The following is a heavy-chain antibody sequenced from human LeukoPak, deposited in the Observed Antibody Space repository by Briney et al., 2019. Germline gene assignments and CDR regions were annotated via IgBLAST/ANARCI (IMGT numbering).Heavy chain of an antibody. Sequence: GGSLRLSCAASGFTHSNYWMTWVRQAPGKGLEWVSDIDWNGGSAGYADSVKGRFTISRDNAKNSLYLQMNSLRAEDTALYYCAREDTSGLHFDYWGQGTPVTVSS. CDR1: GFTHSNYW. D-gene: IGHD3-22*01. CDR3: AREDTSGLHFDY. CDR2: IDWNGGSA. V-gene: IGHV3-20*04. J-gene: IGHJ4*02.